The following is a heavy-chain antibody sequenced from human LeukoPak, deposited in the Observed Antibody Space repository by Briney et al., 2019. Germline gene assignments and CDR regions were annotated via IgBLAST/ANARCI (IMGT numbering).Heavy chain of an antibody. J-gene: IGHJ4*02. Sequence: GGSLTLSCAASGFTFSSYSMNWVRQAPGKGLEWVSSISSSSSYIYYADSLKGPFTVSRDNAKNSLYLQMNSLSAEDTAVYYCARTGYDWDYWGQGTLVTVSS. CDR2: ISSSSSYI. CDR3: ARTGYDWDY. D-gene: IGHD5-12*01. CDR1: GFTFSSYS. V-gene: IGHV3-21*01.